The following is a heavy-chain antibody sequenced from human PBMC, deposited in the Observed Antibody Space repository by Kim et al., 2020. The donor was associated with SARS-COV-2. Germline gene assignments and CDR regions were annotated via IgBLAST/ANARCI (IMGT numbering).Heavy chain of an antibody. V-gene: IGHV3-30*18. CDR1: GFTFSSYG. J-gene: IGHJ6*02. CDR2: ISYDGSNK. Sequence: GGSLRLSCAASGFTFSSYGMHWVRQAPGKGLEWVAVISYDGSNKYYADSVKGRFTISRDNSKNTLYLQMNSLRAEDTAVYYCAKGVWFGEHYGVYGMDVWGQGTTVTVSS. D-gene: IGHD3-10*01. CDR3: AKGVWFGEHYGVYGMDV.